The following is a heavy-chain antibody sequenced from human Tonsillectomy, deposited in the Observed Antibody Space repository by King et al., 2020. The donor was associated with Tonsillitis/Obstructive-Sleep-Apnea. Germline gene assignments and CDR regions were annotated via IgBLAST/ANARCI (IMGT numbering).Heavy chain of an antibody. D-gene: IGHD4-11*01. CDR2: IYPGDSDT. V-gene: IGHV5-51*01. Sequence: VQLVESGAEVKKPGESLKISCKGSGYSFTSYWIGWVRQMPGKGLEWMGIIYPGDSDTRYSPSFQGQVTISADKSISTAYLQWRSLKASDTAMYYCARSLGVGGTVTSFDYWGQGTLVTVSS. J-gene: IGHJ4*02. CDR3: ARSLGVGGTVTSFDY. CDR1: GYSFTSYW.